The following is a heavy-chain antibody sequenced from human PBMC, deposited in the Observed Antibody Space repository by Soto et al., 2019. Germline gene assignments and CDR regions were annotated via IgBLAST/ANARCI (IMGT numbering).Heavy chain of an antibody. J-gene: IGHJ6*03. D-gene: IGHD3-16*01. CDR3: AKALRFTFTTGYYMDV. V-gene: IGHV3-23*01. CDR1: GFTVSSYA. Sequence: EVQLLESGGGLVQPGGSLRLSCAASGFTVSSYAMSWVRQAPGKGLEWVSVISGSGSTYSADSVKGRFTISRDSAKNTVYLQINSLRAEDTALYYCAKALRFTFTTGYYMDVWGRGTTVTVSS. CDR2: ISGSGST.